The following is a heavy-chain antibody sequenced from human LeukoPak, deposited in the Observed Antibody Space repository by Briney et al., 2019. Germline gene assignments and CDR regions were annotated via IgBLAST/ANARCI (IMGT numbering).Heavy chain of an antibody. D-gene: IGHD4-17*01. CDR2: INQSGNT. V-gene: IGHV4-39*07. CDR1: GGSISRSIYF. CDR3: ARGHYADCDGFFDY. J-gene: IGHJ4*02. Sequence: TPSETLSLTCTVSGGSISRSIYFWGWIRQPPGKGLEWIGEINQSGNTNYNPSLKSRVTISVDTSKNQFSLKVSSVTAADTAVYYCARGHYADCDGFFDYWDQGDLVTVSA.